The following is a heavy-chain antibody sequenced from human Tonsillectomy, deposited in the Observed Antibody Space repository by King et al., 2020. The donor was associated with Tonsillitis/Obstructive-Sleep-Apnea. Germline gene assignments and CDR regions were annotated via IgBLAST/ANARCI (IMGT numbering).Heavy chain of an antibody. CDR2: IYYTGST. CDR3: ARHVRDGYGTNFDY. J-gene: IGHJ4*02. V-gene: IGHV4-39*01. CDR1: GHSIRSSSYY. D-gene: IGHD5-24*01. Sequence: LQLQESGPRLVKPSETLSLTCTVSGHSIRSSSYYWGWIRQPPGKGLEWIGTIYYTGSTYYNPSLKSRVTISVDTSKNQFSLKLSSMTAADTAMYYCARHVRDGYGTNFDYWGQGTLVTVSS.